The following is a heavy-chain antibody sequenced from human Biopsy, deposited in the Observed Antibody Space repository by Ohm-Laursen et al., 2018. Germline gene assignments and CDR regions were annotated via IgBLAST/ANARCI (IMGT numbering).Heavy chain of an antibody. CDR2: ISDTGST. CDR3: ARLYRLDDYWNDDPPDAFDV. Sequence: TLSLTCAVSGGSISSDYWSWIRQSPGKGLEWIGPISDTGSTNYSPSLRGRVTISADTSKKQFSLKVSSATPADPAVFFWARLYRLDDYWNDDPPDAFDVWGQGTMVTVSS. CDR1: GGSISSDY. J-gene: IGHJ3*01. V-gene: IGHV4-59*01. D-gene: IGHD3-3*01.